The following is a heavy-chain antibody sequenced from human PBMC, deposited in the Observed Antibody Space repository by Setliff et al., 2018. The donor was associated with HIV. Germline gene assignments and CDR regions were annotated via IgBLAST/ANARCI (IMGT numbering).Heavy chain of an antibody. CDR2: VYYTGKT. J-gene: IGHJ3*02. D-gene: IGHD2-15*01. V-gene: IGHV4-31*03. Sequence: SETLSLTCSVSGVSIVTGCFYYNWIRHHPGTGLEWIGTVYYTGKTYYNPSLQSRLTMSADTSKNQLYLKINSVTAADTAVYFCARDLHANWHVVDIWGPGTMVTVSS. CDR1: GVSIVTGCFY. CDR3: ARDLHANWHVVDI.